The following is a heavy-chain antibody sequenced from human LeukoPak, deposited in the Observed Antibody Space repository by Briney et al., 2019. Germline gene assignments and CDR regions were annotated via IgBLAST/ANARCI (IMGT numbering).Heavy chain of an antibody. CDR3: ARGGGTVTTGNWFDP. Sequence: AGGSLRLSCAASGFTFSSYEMNWVRQAPGKGLEWVSYISSSASTMYYADSVKGRFTISRDNAKNSLYLQMNSLRAEDTAVYYCARGGGTVTTGNWFDPWGQGTLVTVSS. V-gene: IGHV3-48*03. J-gene: IGHJ5*02. CDR1: GFTFSSYE. D-gene: IGHD4-11*01. CDR2: ISSSASTM.